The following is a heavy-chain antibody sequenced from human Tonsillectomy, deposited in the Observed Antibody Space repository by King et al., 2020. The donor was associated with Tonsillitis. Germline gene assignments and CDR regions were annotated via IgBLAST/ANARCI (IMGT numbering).Heavy chain of an antibody. V-gene: IGHV3-64D*06. CDR1: GFTFSTYA. CDR2: ISSDGGST. CDR3: VKRITYHFWSGYSSFYY. Sequence: EVQLVESGGGSVQPGGSLRLSCSASGFTFSTYAMHWVRQAPGKGLEYVSVISSDGGSTYYADSVKGRFTISRDNSKNTLYLQMSSLRAEDTAVYYCVKRITYHFWSGYSSFYYWGQGTLVTVSS. J-gene: IGHJ4*02. D-gene: IGHD3-3*01.